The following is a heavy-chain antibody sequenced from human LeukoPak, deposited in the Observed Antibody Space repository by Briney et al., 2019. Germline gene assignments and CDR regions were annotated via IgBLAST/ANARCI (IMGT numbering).Heavy chain of an antibody. CDR1: GGSISSGSYY. J-gene: IGHJ4*02. CDR2: IYTSGST. D-gene: IGHD3-3*01. V-gene: IGHV4-61*02. Sequence: SETLSLTCTVSGGSISSGSYYWSWLRQAAGMGLEWFGRIYTSGSTNYNPPLKSRGTISVDTSKNQFSLKLSSVTAADTAVYYCTRVDVLSPGPDLWSGSFDYWGQGTLVTVSS. CDR3: TRVDVLSPGPDLWSGSFDY.